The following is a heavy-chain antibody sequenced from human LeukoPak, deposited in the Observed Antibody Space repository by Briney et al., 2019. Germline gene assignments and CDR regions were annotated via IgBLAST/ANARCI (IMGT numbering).Heavy chain of an antibody. D-gene: IGHD2/OR15-2a*01. J-gene: IGHJ4*02. CDR2: ISRSGEIS. Sequence: GGSLRLSCAASGFTFRDFAMNWVRQAPGKGLEWVSIISRSGEISYHANSVTGRFTISRDNSKSTLYLQMNSLKAEDTAVYFCAKSDGNSNFHLTGYLDYWGQGTLVSVSS. V-gene: IGHV3-23*01. CDR3: AKSDGNSNFHLTGYLDY. CDR1: GFTFRDFA.